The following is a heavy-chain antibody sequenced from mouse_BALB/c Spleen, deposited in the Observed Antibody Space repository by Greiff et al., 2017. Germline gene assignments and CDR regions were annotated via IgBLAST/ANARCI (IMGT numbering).Heavy chain of an antibody. CDR2: IYPGSGNT. D-gene: IGHD2-10*01. CDR3: ASSLHKGAWFAY. V-gene: IGHV1-82*01. Sequence: QVQLKESGPELVKPGASVKISCKASGYAFSSSWMNWVKQRTGQGLEWIGEIYPGSGNTYYNEKFKGKATLTADQSSSTAYMQLSSLTSEDSAVYFCASSLHKGAWFAYWGQGTLVTVSA. CDR1: GYAFSSSW. J-gene: IGHJ3*01.